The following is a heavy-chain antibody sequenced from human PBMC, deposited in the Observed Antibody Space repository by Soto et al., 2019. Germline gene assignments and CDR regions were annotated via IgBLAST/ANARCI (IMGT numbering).Heavy chain of an antibody. J-gene: IGHJ5*02. CDR3: TTGGPIVEVPAAPGVSDP. D-gene: IGHD2-2*01. Sequence: EVQLVESGGGLVKPGGSLRLSCAASGFTFSKAWMSWVRQAPGKGLEWVGRIKSKTDGGTTDYAARVKGRFTISRDDSKNTLYLQMNSLKTEDTAVYYCTTGGPIVEVPAAPGVSDPWGQGTLVTVSS. V-gene: IGHV3-15*01. CDR1: GFTFSKAW. CDR2: IKSKTDGGTT.